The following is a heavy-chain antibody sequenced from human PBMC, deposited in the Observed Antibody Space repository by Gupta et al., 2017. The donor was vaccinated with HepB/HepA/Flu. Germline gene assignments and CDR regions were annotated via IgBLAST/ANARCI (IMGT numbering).Heavy chain of an antibody. CDR2: IYPGDSDT. V-gene: IGHV5-51*01. Sequence: EVQLVQSGAEVKKPGESLKISCKGSGYSFTSYWIGWVRHMPGKGLEWMGIIYPGDSDTRDSPPFQGKVTISADKAIRTSDIQWRDNXAADTAMYXLAIAFSGWSADYWGQGTLVTVSS. CDR1: GYSFTSYW. CDR3: AIAFSGWSADY. J-gene: IGHJ4*02. D-gene: IGHD6-19*01.